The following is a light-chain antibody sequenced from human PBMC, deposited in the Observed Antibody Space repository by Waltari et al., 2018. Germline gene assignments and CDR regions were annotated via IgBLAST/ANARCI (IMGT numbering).Light chain of an antibody. CDR2: DVS. J-gene: IGLJ3*02. CDR3: CSFTSGSTWV. CDR1: SSDVGGYNY. V-gene: IGLV2-14*01. Sequence: QSALTQPASVSGSPGQSITISCTGTSSDVGGYNYVSWYQQHPGKAPKLLIFDVSNPPAGVSNRFSCSESGNTASLTISGLQAEDESDYYCCSFTSGSTWVFGGGTKLTVL.